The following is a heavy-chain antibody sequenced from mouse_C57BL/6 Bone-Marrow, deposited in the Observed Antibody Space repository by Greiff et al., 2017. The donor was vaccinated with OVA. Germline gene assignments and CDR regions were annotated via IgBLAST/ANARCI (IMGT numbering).Heavy chain of an antibody. CDR2: ISSGGDYI. J-gene: IGHJ4*01. D-gene: IGHD2-3*01. V-gene: IGHV5-9-1*02. CDR3: TRDDPTGCYAMDY. Sequence: EVQRVESGEGLVKPGGSLKLSCAASGFTFSSYAMSWVRQTPEKRLEWVAYISSGGDYIYYADTVKGRFTISRDNARNTLYLQMSSLKSEDTAMYYCTRDDPTGCYAMDYWGQGTSVTVSS. CDR1: GFTFSSYA.